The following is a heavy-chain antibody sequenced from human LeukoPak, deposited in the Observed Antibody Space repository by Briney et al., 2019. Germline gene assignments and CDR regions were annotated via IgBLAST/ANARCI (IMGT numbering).Heavy chain of an antibody. CDR2: INHSGST. Sequence: SETLSLTCAVYGGSFSGYYWSWIRQPPGKGLEWIGEINHSGSTNYNPSLKSRVTISVDTSKNQFSLKLSSVTAADTAVYYCARTQIYGSGGYYIGNYYYYGMDVWGKGTTVTVSS. CDR1: GGSFSGYY. CDR3: ARTQIYGSGGYYIGNYYYYGMDV. V-gene: IGHV4-34*01. D-gene: IGHD3-10*01. J-gene: IGHJ6*04.